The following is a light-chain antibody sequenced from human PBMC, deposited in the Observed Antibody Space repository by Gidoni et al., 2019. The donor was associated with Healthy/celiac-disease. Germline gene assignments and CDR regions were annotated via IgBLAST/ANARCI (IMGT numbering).Light chain of an antibody. CDR2: DAS. J-gene: IGKJ4*01. V-gene: IGKV3-11*01. CDR1: QSVSSY. Sequence: EIVLTQSPATLSLSPGERATLSCRASQSVSSYFAWYQQKPGQAPRLLIYDASNRATGIPARFSGSGSGTDFTLTISSLEPEDFAGYYCQRRSNWLTFGGGTKVEIK. CDR3: QRRSNWLT.